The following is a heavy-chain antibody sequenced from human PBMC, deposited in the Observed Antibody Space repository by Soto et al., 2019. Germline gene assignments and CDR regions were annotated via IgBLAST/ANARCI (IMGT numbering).Heavy chain of an antibody. Sequence: PGGSLRLSCAASGFTFSSYGMHWVRQAPGKGLEWVAVIWYDGSNKYYADSVKGRFTISRDNSKNTLYLQMNSLRAEDTAVYYCAIISGAAGTYLYYYGMDVWGQGTTVTVSS. CDR3: AIISGAAGTYLYYYGMDV. CDR1: GFTFSSYG. D-gene: IGHD6-13*01. V-gene: IGHV3-33*01. CDR2: IWYDGSNK. J-gene: IGHJ6*02.